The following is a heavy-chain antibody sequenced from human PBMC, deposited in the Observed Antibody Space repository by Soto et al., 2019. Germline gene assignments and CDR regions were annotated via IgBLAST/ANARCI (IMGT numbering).Heavy chain of an antibody. J-gene: IGHJ5*01. V-gene: IGHV4-4*02. D-gene: IGHD1-1*01. CDR3: ARVRQGCSANNCYFDP. CDR1: GGSVSAPDW. CDR2: VHISGHS. Sequence: LSVTCTLSGGSVSAPDWWNWVRQSPDKGLEWIAEVHISGHSNYNPSLRSRVSVSIDSSKNQFYLNLNSVTAADTAIYYCARVRQGCSANNCYFDPWGQGTQVTVSS.